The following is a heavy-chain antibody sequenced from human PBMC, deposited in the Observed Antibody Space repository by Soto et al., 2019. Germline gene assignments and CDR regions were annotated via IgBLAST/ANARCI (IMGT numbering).Heavy chain of an antibody. CDR2: IIPIFGTA. CDR1: GGTFSSYA. J-gene: IGHJ4*02. Sequence: SVKVSCKASGGTFSSYAISWVRQAPGQGLEWMGGIIPIFGTANYAQKFQGRVTITADESTSTAYMELSSLRSEDTAVYYCARRGPIGIAARQYFDYWGQGTRVTVSS. D-gene: IGHD6-6*01. V-gene: IGHV1-69*13. CDR3: ARRGPIGIAARQYFDY.